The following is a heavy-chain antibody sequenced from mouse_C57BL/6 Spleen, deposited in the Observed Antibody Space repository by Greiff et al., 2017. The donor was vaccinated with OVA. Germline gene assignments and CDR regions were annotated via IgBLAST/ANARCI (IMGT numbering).Heavy chain of an antibody. CDR3: ARDYGSGY. CDR2: INPSTGGT. V-gene: IGHV1-42*01. D-gene: IGHD1-1*01. Sequence: EVQLQQSGPELVKPGASVKISCKASGYSFTGYYMNWVKQSPEKSLEWIGEINPSTGGTTYNQKFKAKATLTVDKSSSTAYMQLKSLTSEDAAVYYCARDYGSGYWGQGTTLTVSS. J-gene: IGHJ2*01. CDR1: GYSFTGYY.